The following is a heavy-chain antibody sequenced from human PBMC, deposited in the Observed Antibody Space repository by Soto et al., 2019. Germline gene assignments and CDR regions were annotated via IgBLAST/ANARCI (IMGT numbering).Heavy chain of an antibody. D-gene: IGHD1-26*01. Sequence: QVQLVQSGPEMTKPGASVKVSCNTSGYTFTIYFIHWVRQAPGQELEWMGWINPNSGDTKYAQNFQGRVTMTRDTSISTAYMDLGGLTSDDTAVFFCARAKRGSFYFDSWGQGTLVTVSS. V-gene: IGHV1-2*02. CDR3: ARAKRGSFYFDS. CDR2: INPNSGDT. CDR1: GYTFTIYF. J-gene: IGHJ4*02.